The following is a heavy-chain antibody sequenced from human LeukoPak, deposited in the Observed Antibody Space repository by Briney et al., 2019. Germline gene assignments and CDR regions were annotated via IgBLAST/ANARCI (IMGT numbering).Heavy chain of an antibody. Sequence: PGGSLRLSCAASGFTFSSYWMSWVRQAPGKGLEWVANIKQDGSEKYYVDSVKGRFTISRDNAKNSLYLQMNSLRAEDTAVYYCARDQRHWTSTGVDYWGQGTLVTVSS. CDR1: GFTFSSYW. CDR3: ARDQRHWTSTGVDY. V-gene: IGHV3-7*01. CDR2: IKQDGSEK. D-gene: IGHD1-1*01. J-gene: IGHJ4*02.